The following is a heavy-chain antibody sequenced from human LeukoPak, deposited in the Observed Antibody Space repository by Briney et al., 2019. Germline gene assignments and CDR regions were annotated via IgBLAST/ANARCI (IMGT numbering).Heavy chain of an antibody. Sequence: KTSETLSLTCTVSGGSISSYYWSWIRQPAGKGLEWIGRIYTSGSTNYNPSLKSRVTMSVDTSKNQFSLKLSSVTAADTAVYYCARARPVAGIYYFDYWGQGTLVTVSS. J-gene: IGHJ4*02. CDR3: ARARPVAGIYYFDY. CDR2: IYTSGST. CDR1: GGSISSYY. D-gene: IGHD6-19*01. V-gene: IGHV4-4*07.